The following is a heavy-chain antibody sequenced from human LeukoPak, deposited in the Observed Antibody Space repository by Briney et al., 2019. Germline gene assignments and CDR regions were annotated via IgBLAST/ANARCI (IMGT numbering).Heavy chain of an antibody. CDR3: ARELGGYFDY. Sequence: PGGSLRLSCAASGFTFSSYGMHWVRQAPGQGLAWVAVIWYDGSNKYYADSVKGRFTISRDNSKNTLYLQMNSLRAEDTAVYYCARELGGYFDYWGQGTLVTVSS. D-gene: IGHD3-3*01. V-gene: IGHV3-33*08. J-gene: IGHJ4*02. CDR1: GFTFSSYG. CDR2: IWYDGSNK.